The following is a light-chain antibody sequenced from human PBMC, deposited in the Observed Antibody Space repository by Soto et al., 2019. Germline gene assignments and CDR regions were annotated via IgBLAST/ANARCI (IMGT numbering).Light chain of an antibody. J-gene: IGKJ1*01. CDR2: AAS. CDR1: QTISTY. Sequence: DIQMTQSPSTLSASIGDRVTITCRAIQTISTYLNWYQQKLGKAPTLLIYAASSLQSGVPSRFSGGGSGTDFTLTISSLQPEDFATYFCQQCYSSPRTFGQGTKVEIK. V-gene: IGKV1-39*01. CDR3: QQCYSSPRT.